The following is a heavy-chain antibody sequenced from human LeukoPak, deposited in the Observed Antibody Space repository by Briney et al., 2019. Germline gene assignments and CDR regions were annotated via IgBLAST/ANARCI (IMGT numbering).Heavy chain of an antibody. D-gene: IGHD3-9*01. J-gene: IGHJ4*02. CDR1: GFTFSNYA. CDR3: ARVGNYDILTGYKWYFDY. V-gene: IGHV3-23*01. CDR2: ISGSGDST. Sequence: GGSLRLSCAASGFTFSNYAMTWVRQAPGKGLEWVSTISGSGDSTYYAGSVKGRFTISRDNSKITLYLQMNSLRAEDTAVYYCARVGNYDILTGYKWYFDYWGQGTLVTVSS.